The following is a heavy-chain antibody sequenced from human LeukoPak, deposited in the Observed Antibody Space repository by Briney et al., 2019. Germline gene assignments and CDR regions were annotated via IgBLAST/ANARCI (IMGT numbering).Heavy chain of an antibody. CDR2: INPNSGGT. J-gene: IGHJ4*02. CDR1: GYTFTGYY. V-gene: IGHV1-2*06. Sequence: ASVKVSCKASGYTFTGYYMHWVRQAPGQGPEWMGRINPNSGGTNYAQKFQGRVTMTRDTSISTAYMELSRLRSDDTAVYYCARAGDDYVWGSDNYYWGQGTLVTVSS. CDR3: ARAGDDYVWGSDNYY. D-gene: IGHD3-16*01.